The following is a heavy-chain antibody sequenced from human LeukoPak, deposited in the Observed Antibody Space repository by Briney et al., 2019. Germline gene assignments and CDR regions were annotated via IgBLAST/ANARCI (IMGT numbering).Heavy chain of an antibody. J-gene: IGHJ4*02. CDR2: ISGSNDAT. CDR3: ARQVGYCSGGNCYFDS. Sequence: GGSLRLSCTASGFTFSSYVMRWVRQSPGNGLEWVSGISGSNDATDYADSVRGRFTISRDNSQNTLLLEMNTLRAEDTAVYYCARQVGYCSGGNCYFDSWGQGTLVTVSS. D-gene: IGHD2-15*01. CDR1: GFTFSSYV. V-gene: IGHV3-23*01.